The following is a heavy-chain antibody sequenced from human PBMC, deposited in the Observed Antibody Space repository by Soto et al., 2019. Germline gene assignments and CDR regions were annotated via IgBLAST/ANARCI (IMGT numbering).Heavy chain of an antibody. Sequence: ASVKVSCKASGYTFTSYGISWVRQAPGQGLEWMGWISAYNGNTNYAQKLQGRVTMTRDTSTSTVYMELSSLRSEDTAVYYCARAITMIVVVITWPDAFDIWGQGTMVTVSS. D-gene: IGHD3-22*01. J-gene: IGHJ3*02. CDR1: GYTFTSYG. CDR2: ISAYNGNT. CDR3: ARAITMIVVVITWPDAFDI. V-gene: IGHV1-18*01.